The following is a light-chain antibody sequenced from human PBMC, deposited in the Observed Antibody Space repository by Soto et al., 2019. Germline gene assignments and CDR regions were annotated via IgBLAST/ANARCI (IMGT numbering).Light chain of an antibody. V-gene: IGLV1-44*01. J-gene: IGLJ2*01. CDR2: NDN. CDR3: AAWDGSLKGVV. CDR1: SSNIGTNT. Sequence: QSVLTQAPSASGTPGQRVTISCSGSSSNIGTNTVNWYQQLPGTAPKLLIYNDNQRPSGVPDRFSGSKSDTSASLAISGLQSDDEADYSCAAWDGSLKGVVFGGGTKLTVL.